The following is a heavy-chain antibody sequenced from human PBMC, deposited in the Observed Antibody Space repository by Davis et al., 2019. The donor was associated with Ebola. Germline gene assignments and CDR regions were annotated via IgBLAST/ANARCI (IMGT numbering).Heavy chain of an antibody. V-gene: IGHV3-30*18. CDR3: AKPYSSIAARQWFDP. CDR1: GFTFSSYC. Sequence: GESLKISCAASGFTFSSYCMHWVRQAPGKGLEWVAVISYDGSNKYYAASVKGRFTISRDNSKNTLYLQMNSLRAEDTAVYYCAKPYSSIAARQWFDPWGQGTLVTVSS. CDR2: ISYDGSNK. D-gene: IGHD6-6*01. J-gene: IGHJ5*02.